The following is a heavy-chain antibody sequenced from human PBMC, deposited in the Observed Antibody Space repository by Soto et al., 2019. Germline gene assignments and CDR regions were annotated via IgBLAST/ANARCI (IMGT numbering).Heavy chain of an antibody. J-gene: IGHJ5*02. CDR2: INHSGTT. V-gene: IGHV4-34*01. CDR3: ARGWRFDP. D-gene: IGHD1-1*01. CDR1: GGSFTAYQ. Sequence: SETLSLTCGVYGGSFTAYQWNWIRQSPGQGLEWIGEINHSGTTKYNPSLASQINLSVDTSKKQFSLKMFSVTAADTATYYCARGWRFDPWGQGTQVTVSS.